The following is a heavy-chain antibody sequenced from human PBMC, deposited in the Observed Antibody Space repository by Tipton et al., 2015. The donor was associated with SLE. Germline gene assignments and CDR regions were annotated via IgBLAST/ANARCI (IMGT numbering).Heavy chain of an antibody. J-gene: IGHJ4*02. D-gene: IGHD5-24*01. CDR2: ISGSDGST. CDR3: ARRADY. Sequence: LSLTCAASRFTFSTYGMRWVRQSPEKGLVWVSSISGSDGSTYYADSVKGRFTISRDNSKSTLFLQMNRLRAEDTAVYYCARRADYWGQGTLVTVSS. CDR1: RFTFSTYG. V-gene: IGHV3-23*01.